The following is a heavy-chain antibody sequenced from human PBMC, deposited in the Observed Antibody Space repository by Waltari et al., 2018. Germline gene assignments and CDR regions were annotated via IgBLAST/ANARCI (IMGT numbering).Heavy chain of an antibody. Sequence: QVQLVESGGGVVQPGGSLRLSCAASGFTFSSYGMHWVRQAPGKGLEWVAFIRYDGSNKYYADSVKGRFTISRDNSKNTLYLQMNSLRAEDTAVYYCAKGKERKWLVHRSGDADAFDIWGQGTMVTVSS. CDR2: IRYDGSNK. J-gene: IGHJ3*02. D-gene: IGHD6-19*01. V-gene: IGHV3-30*02. CDR3: AKGKERKWLVHRSGDADAFDI. CDR1: GFTFSSYG.